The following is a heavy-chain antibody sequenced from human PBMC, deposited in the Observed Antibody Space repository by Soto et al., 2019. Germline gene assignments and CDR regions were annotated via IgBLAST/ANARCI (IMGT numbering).Heavy chain of an antibody. CDR3: ARLRGYSGYDYGGWFDP. Sequence: QVQLVQSGAEVKKPGASVKVSCKASGYTFTSYDINWVRQATGQGLEWMGWMNPNSGNTGYAQKFQGRVTMTTDTSTSTAYMELRSLRSDDTAVYYCARLRGYSGYDYGGWFDPWGQGTLVTVSS. J-gene: IGHJ5*02. D-gene: IGHD5-12*01. V-gene: IGHV1-8*01. CDR1: GYTFTSYD. CDR2: MNPNSGNT.